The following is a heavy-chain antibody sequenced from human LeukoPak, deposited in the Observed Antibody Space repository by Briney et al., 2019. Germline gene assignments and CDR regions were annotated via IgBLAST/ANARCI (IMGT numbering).Heavy chain of an antibody. V-gene: IGHV3-23*01. D-gene: IGHD2-21*01. CDR2: ITGSGST. CDR1: GFTFSRYS. J-gene: IGHJ4*02. Sequence: GGSLRLSCAASGFTFSRYSMSWVRQAPGKGLEWVSGITGSGSTFYADSVKGRFTISRDISKNTLYLQMNSLRAEDTAVYYCAKDIRRSEDYWGQGTLVTVSS. CDR3: AKDIRRSEDY.